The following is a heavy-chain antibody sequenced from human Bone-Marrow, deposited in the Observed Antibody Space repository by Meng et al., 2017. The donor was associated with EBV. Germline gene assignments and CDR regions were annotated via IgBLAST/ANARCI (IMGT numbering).Heavy chain of an antibody. D-gene: IGHD5-18*01. CDR1: GASISSTTYY. CDR3: ATSYGYTSTY. CDR2: MSYSSRTT. J-gene: IGHJ4*02. Sequence: QLRLQGSGPGLVPPSETLSPTCSVSGASISSTTYYWGWIRQSPGKGLEWIGSMSYSSRTTSYNASLKTRVSISIDSSKNQFSLRLQSVTAADTAVYYCATSYGYTSTYWGPGTLVTVSS. V-gene: IGHV4-39*07.